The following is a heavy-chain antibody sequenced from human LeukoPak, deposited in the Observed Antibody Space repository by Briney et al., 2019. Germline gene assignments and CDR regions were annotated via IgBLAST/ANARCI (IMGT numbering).Heavy chain of an antibody. CDR2: INPSGGST. CDR1: GYTFTSYY. V-gene: IGHV1-46*01. J-gene: IGHJ6*02. Sequence: VASVKVSCKASGYTFTSYYMHWVRQAPGQGLEWMGIINPSGGSTSYAQKFQGRVTMTRDTSTSTVYMELSSLRSEDTAVYYCARGVGSSRPTYYYGMDVWGQGTTVTVSS. CDR3: ARGVGSSRPTYYYGMDV. D-gene: IGHD6-13*01.